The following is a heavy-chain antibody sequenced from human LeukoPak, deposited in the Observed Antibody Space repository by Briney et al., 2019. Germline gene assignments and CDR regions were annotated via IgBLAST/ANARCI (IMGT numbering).Heavy chain of an antibody. D-gene: IGHD6-19*01. CDR1: GGSISSYY. V-gene: IGHV4-59*08. J-gene: IGHJ4*02. CDR2: IYYSGST. CDR3: AAVKSSGWYNY. Sequence: PSETLSLTCTVSGGSISSYYWSWIRQPPGKALEWIGYIYYSGSTHYNPSLKSRVTISVDTSKNQFSLKLSSVTAADTAVYYCAAVKSSGWYNYWGQGTLVTVSS.